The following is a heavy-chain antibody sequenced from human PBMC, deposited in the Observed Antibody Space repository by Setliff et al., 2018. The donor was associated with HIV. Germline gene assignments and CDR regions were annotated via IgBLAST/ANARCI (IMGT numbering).Heavy chain of an antibody. CDR2: IYTSGTT. Sequence: PSETLSLTCTVSGGSISSGSYYWTWIRQPAGKGLEWIGHIYTSGTTDYNPALKSRVTIFVDMSKNQFSLKVASVTAADTAMYYCARHGDDMGADYFDLWGLGILVTVSS. V-gene: IGHV4-61*09. D-gene: IGHD1-1*01. J-gene: IGHJ4*02. CDR3: ARHGDDMGADYFDL. CDR1: GGSISSGSYY.